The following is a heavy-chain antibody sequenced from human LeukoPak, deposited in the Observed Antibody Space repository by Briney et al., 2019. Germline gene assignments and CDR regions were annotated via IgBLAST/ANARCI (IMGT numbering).Heavy chain of an antibody. CDR2: INPNSGGT. J-gene: IGHJ4*02. CDR1: GYTFTGFC. V-gene: IGHV1-2*02. D-gene: IGHD3-22*01. Sequence: ASVKVSCKASGYTFTGFCMHWVRQAPGQGLEWLGWINPNSGGTNYAQKFQGRVTMTRDTSISTAYMELSRLRSDDTAVYYCAQRGRASSGYYPEDFDYWGQGTLVTVSS. CDR3: AQRGRASSGYYPEDFDY.